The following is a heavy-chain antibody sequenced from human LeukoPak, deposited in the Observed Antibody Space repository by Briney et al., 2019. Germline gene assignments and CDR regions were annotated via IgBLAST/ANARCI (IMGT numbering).Heavy chain of an antibody. Sequence: GRSLRLSCAASGFTFDDYAMHWVRQAPGKGLEWVSGISWNSGSIGYADSVKGRFTISRDDAKNSLYLQMDSLRAEDTAVYYCARDGGSSWSTIHYYGMDVWGQGTTVTVSS. CDR3: ARDGGSSWSTIHYYGMDV. D-gene: IGHD6-13*01. J-gene: IGHJ6*02. V-gene: IGHV3-9*01. CDR2: ISWNSGSI. CDR1: GFTFDDYA.